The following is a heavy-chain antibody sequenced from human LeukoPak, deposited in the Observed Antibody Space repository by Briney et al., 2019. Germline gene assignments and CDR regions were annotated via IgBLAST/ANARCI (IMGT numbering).Heavy chain of an antibody. CDR2: IYPGGSET. V-gene: IGHV5-51*01. J-gene: IGHJ4*02. Sequence: GESLKISCTGLGYSFSSYWNAWVRQRPGKGLELMWIIYPGGSETRYDPSFQGQVTISADSSTSTAYLQWSSLRASDTAMYYCARASRDGYNQNFDHWGQGTLVTVSS. CDR3: ARASRDGYNQNFDH. CDR1: GYSFSSYW. D-gene: IGHD5-24*01.